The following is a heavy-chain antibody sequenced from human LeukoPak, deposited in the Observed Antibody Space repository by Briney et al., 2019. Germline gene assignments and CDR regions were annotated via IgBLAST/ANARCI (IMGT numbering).Heavy chain of an antibody. D-gene: IGHD6-13*01. J-gene: IGHJ4*02. V-gene: IGHV1-69*04. CDR2: IIPILGIA. CDR1: GGTFSSYA. CDR3: ARSIIAAAGTGYFDY. Sequence: SVTVSFTASGGTFSSYAISWVRQAPGQGLEWMGRIIPILGIANYAQEFQGRVTITADKSTSTAYMELSSLRSEDTAVYYCARSIIAAAGTGYFDYWGQGTLVTVSS.